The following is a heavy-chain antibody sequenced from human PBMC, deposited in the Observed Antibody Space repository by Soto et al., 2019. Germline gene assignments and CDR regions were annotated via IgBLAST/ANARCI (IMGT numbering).Heavy chain of an antibody. CDR3: ARVISEDRSTICGVVIGTMDV. J-gene: IGHJ6*01. Sequence: CSLQLAEKGLEWIAYIYHSGSTYYNPSLKSRVAMSVDTSSNQFSLSLSSVTAADTAVYYCARVISEDRSTICGVVIGTMDVWGPGTTVT. CDR2: IYHSGST. D-gene: IGHD3-3*01. V-gene: IGHV4-31*02.